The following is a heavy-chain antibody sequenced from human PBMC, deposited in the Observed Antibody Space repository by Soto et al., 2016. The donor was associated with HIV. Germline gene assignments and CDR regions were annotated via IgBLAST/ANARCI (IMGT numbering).Heavy chain of an antibody. CDR2: IVVGSGNR. Sequence: VQSGPEVKKPGTSVKVSCKASGFTFTDSAVQWVRQARGQRLEWIGWIVVGSGNRNYARKFQERVTITRDVSTSTAYMELSSLRSEDTAIYYCAADSGLTAGLYYYDMGVWDQGTTVTVSS. J-gene: IGHJ6*02. CDR3: AADSGLTAGLYYYDMGV. V-gene: IGHV1-58*01. CDR1: GFTFTDSA. D-gene: IGHD2-21*02.